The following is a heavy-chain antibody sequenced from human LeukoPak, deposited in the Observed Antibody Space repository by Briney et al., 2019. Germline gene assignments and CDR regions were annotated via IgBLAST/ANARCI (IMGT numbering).Heavy chain of an antibody. J-gene: IGHJ6*03. D-gene: IGHD2-2*01. Sequence: ASVKVSRKAPGYTFTGYYMHWVRQAPGQGLEWMGWINPNSGGTNYAQKFQGRVTMTRDTSISTAYMELSRLRSDDTAVYYCASSPRRVCSSTSCYQDFYYYMDVWGKGTTVTVSS. CDR3: ASSPRRVCSSTSCYQDFYYYMDV. CDR1: GYTFTGYY. CDR2: INPNSGGT. V-gene: IGHV1-2*02.